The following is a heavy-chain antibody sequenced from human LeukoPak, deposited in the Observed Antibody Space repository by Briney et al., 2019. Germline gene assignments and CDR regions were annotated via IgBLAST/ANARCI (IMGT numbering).Heavy chain of an antibody. CDR2: ISSSGSTI. CDR1: GFTFSDYY. Sequence: GGSLRLSCAASGFTFSDYYMRWVRQAPGKGLEWVSYISSSGSTIYYADSVKGRFTISRDNDKNSLYLQMNSLRDEDTAVYYCAGIVGVQTVRYFDYWGQGTLVTVSS. CDR3: AGIVGVQTVRYFDY. V-gene: IGHV3-11*04. D-gene: IGHD1-26*01. J-gene: IGHJ4*02.